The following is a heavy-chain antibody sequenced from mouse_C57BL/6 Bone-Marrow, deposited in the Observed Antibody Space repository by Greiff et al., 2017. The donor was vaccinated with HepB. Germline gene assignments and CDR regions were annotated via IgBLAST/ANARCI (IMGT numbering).Heavy chain of an antibody. D-gene: IGHD1-1*01. V-gene: IGHV1-64*01. Sequence: QVQLQQLGAELVKPGASVKLSCKASGYTFTSYWMHWVKQRPGQGLEWIGMIHPNSGSTNYNEKFKSKATLTVDKSSSTAYMQLSSLTSEDSAVYYCARSPLTTVVAPGYWGQGTTLTVSS. CDR1: GYTFTSYW. CDR2: IHPNSGST. J-gene: IGHJ2*01. CDR3: ARSPLTTVVAPGY.